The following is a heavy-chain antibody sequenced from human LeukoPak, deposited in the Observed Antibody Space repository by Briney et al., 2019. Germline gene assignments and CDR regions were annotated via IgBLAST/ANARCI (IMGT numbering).Heavy chain of an antibody. D-gene: IGHD5-12*01. Sequence: GGSLRLSCAASGFTFSSYAMNWVRQAPGKGLEWVSAISGSGGSTYYADSVKGRFTISRDNSKNTLYLQMKSLRAEDTAVYYCASARALYGYSGYDEPYFDYWGQGTLVTVSS. V-gene: IGHV3-23*01. CDR2: ISGSGGST. J-gene: IGHJ4*02. CDR1: GFTFSSYA. CDR3: ASARALYGYSGYDEPYFDY.